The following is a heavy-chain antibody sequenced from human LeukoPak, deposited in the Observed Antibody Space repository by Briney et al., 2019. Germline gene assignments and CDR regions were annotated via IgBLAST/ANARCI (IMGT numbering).Heavy chain of an antibody. CDR3: AIGDFVVVPAATSNFDY. V-gene: IGHV3-21*01. J-gene: IGHJ4*02. CDR1: GFTFSSYS. D-gene: IGHD2-2*01. CDR2: ISSSSSYI. Sequence: PGGSLRLSCAASGFTFSSYSMNWVRQAPGKGLEWVSSISSSSSYIYYADSVKGRFTISRDNAKNSLYLQMNSLRAEDTAVYYCAIGDFVVVPAATSNFDYWGQGTLVTVSS.